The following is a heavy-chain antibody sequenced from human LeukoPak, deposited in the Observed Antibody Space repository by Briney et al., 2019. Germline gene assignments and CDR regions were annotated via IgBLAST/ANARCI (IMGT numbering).Heavy chain of an antibody. J-gene: IGHJ4*02. D-gene: IGHD4-23*01. V-gene: IGHV3-7*01. Sequence: GGSLRLSCAASGFTFSSYAMHWVRQAPGKGLEWVANIKQDGSEKYYVDSVKGRFTISRDNAKNSLYLQMNSLRVEDTAVYYCARGRPHGNDYWGQGTLVTVSS. CDR2: IKQDGSEK. CDR1: GFTFSSYA. CDR3: ARGRPHGNDY.